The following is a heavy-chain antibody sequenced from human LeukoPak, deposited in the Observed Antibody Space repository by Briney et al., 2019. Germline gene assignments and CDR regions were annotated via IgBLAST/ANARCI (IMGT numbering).Heavy chain of an antibody. V-gene: IGHV3-73*01. Sequence: PGGSLSLSCAASGFPFSGSAMYWVRQASGKGLEWVGRIISKPNSYATAYAASVKGRFTISRDDSKNMVYLQMNSLKTEDTAMYYCTRSRRDAYNNYYYYMDVWGKGTTVTVSS. CDR2: IISKPNSYAT. CDR3: TRSRRDAYNNYYYYMDV. D-gene: IGHD5-24*01. CDR1: GFPFSGSA. J-gene: IGHJ6*03.